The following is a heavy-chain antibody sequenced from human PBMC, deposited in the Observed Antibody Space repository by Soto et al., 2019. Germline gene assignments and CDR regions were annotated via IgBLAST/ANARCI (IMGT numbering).Heavy chain of an antibody. V-gene: IGHV3-21*01. CDR3: ASDPSSSYYFDY. Sequence: GGSLRLSCAASGFTFSSYSMNWVSQAPGKGLEWVSSISSSSSYIYYADSVKGRFTISRDNAKNSLYLQMNSLRAEDTAVYYCASDPSSSYYFDYWGQGTLVTVSS. CDR2: ISSSSSYI. CDR1: GFTFSSYS. J-gene: IGHJ4*02. D-gene: IGHD6-6*01.